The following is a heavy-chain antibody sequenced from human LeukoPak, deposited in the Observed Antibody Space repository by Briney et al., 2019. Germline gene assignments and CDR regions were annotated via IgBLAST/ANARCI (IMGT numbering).Heavy chain of an antibody. CDR2: INHSGST. D-gene: IGHD3-16*02. CDR3: ARAPYDYVWGSYRRTYDY. J-gene: IGHJ4*02. Sequence: SETLSLTCAVYGGSFSGYYWSWIRQPPGKGLEWIGEINHSGSTNYNPSLKSRVTISVDTSKNQFSLKLSSVTAADTAVYYCARAPYDYVWGSYRRTYDYWGQGTLVTVS. CDR1: GGSFSGYY. V-gene: IGHV4-34*01.